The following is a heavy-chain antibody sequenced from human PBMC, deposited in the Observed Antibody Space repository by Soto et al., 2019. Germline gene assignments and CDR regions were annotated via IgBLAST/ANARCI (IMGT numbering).Heavy chain of an antibody. Sequence: GASVKVSCKASGGTFSSYAISWVRQAPGQGLEWMGGIIPIFGTTNYAQKFQGRVTITADKSTSTAYMELSSLRSEDTAVYYCARRAAGTEEYFQHWGQGTLVTVSS. V-gene: IGHV1-69*06. J-gene: IGHJ1*01. CDR1: GGTFSSYA. CDR2: IIPIFGTT. CDR3: ARRAAGTEEYFQH. D-gene: IGHD6-13*01.